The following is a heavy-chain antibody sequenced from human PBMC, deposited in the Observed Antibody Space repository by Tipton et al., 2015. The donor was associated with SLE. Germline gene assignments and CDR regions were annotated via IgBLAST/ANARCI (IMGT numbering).Heavy chain of an antibody. V-gene: IGHV4-38-2*02. D-gene: IGHD5-24*01. CDR2: IYYSGTT. Sequence: TLSLTCVVSGYSISSGHYWGWIRQSPRKGLEWISLIYYSGTTFYNPSLTSRVSISLDTPKNQFSLKLNSVTAADTAVYYCARDALVEMSSLYYFDYWGQGTLVTVSS. J-gene: IGHJ4*02. CDR1: GYSISSGHY. CDR3: ARDALVEMSSLYYFDY.